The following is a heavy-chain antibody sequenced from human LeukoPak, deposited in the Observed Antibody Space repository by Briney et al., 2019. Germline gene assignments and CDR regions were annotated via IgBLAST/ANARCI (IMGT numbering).Heavy chain of an antibody. CDR2: ISWNSGSI. CDR1: GFTFDDYA. CDR3: AKGDSSGYYKGLIDY. J-gene: IGHJ4*02. Sequence: GRSLRLSCAASGFTFDDYAMYWVRQAPGEGLEWVSGISWNSGSIGCADSVKGRFTISSDNAKNSLYLQMNSLRAEDTALYYCAKGDSSGYYKGLIDYWGQGTLVTVSS. D-gene: IGHD3-22*01. V-gene: IGHV3-9*01.